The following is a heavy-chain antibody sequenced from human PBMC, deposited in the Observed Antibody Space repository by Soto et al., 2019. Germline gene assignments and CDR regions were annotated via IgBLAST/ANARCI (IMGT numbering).Heavy chain of an antibody. Sequence: GGSLRLSCAASGFTFSNFAMSWVRHAPGKGLEWVSEISGSTGSTYYADSVKGRFTISRDNSKNTLHLQMNSRRAQDTAVYYCAMETSRPPYYMDVWGKGTTVTVSS. V-gene: IGHV3-23*01. J-gene: IGHJ6*03. CDR1: GFTFSNFA. CDR2: ISGSTGST. CDR3: AMETSRPPYYMDV. D-gene: IGHD2-2*01.